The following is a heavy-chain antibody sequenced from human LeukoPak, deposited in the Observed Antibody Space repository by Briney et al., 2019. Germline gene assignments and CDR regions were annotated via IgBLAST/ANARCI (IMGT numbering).Heavy chain of an antibody. V-gene: IGHV1-46*01. J-gene: IGHJ6*03. CDR1: GYTFTSYY. CDR2: INPSGGST. CDR3: ARGPGLATIWSRYYMDV. D-gene: IGHD5-12*01. Sequence: ASVKVSCKASGYTFTSYYMHWVRQAPGQGLEWMGIINPSGGSTSYAQKFQGRVTMTRDMSTSTVYMELSSLRSEDTAVYYCARGPGLATIWSRYYMDVWGKGTTVTISS.